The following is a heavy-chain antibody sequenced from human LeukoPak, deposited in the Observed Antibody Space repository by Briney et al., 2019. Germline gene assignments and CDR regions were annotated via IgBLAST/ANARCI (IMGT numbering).Heavy chain of an antibody. Sequence: PGRSLRLSCAASGFTFSSYAMSWVRQAPGKGLEWVSAISGSGGSIYYADSVKGRFTISRDNSKNTLYLQMNSLRAEDTAVYYCAKDIKSTYYYGMDVWGQGTTVTVSS. CDR2: ISGSGGSI. D-gene: IGHD1-14*01. CDR1: GFTFSSYA. V-gene: IGHV3-23*01. J-gene: IGHJ6*02. CDR3: AKDIKSTYYYGMDV.